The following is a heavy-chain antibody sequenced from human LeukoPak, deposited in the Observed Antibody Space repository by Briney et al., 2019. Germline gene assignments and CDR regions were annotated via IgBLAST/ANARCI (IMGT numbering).Heavy chain of an antibody. CDR1: GYTFTAYY. J-gene: IGHJ5*02. D-gene: IGHD1-26*01. V-gene: IGHV1-2*02. CDR3: GRDLVSRQEVDQP. CDR2: VNPNTGGT. Sequence: ASVKVSCKTSGYTFTAYYIHWMRQAPGQGLEWMGWVNPNTGGTYYAQKFQDRVTMTRDASISTAYMELNRLRPDDTAVYYCGRDLVSRQEVDQPWDQGTLVTVSS.